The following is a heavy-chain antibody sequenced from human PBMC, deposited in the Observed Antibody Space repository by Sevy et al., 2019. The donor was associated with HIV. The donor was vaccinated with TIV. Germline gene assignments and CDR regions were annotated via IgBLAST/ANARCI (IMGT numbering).Heavy chain of an antibody. CDR1: GFTFSSYA. J-gene: IGHJ6*02. CDR2: ISSSSSYI. V-gene: IGHV3-21*01. D-gene: IGHD3-16*01. Sequence: GGSLRLSCAASGFTFSSYAMSWVRQAPGKGLEWVSAISSSSSYIYYADSVKGRFTISRDNAKNSLYLQMNSLRAEDTAVYYCARDLGDGYNFYYYYGMDVWGQGTTVTVSS. CDR3: ARDLGDGYNFYYYYGMDV.